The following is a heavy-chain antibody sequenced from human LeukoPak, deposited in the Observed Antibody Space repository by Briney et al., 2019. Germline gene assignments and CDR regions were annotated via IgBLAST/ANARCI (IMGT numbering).Heavy chain of an antibody. CDR3: AIPNGDGSGNYAS. V-gene: IGHV4-39*07. CDR2: IHYSGNT. CDR1: GGSISSSSSY. D-gene: IGHD3-10*01. J-gene: IGHJ4*02. Sequence: SETLSLTCTVSGGSISSSSSYWGWIRQPPGKGLEWIGSIHYSGNTYYNPSLKSRVTISVDTSKNQFSLKVSSATAADTAVYYCAIPNGDGSGNYASWGQGTLVTVSS.